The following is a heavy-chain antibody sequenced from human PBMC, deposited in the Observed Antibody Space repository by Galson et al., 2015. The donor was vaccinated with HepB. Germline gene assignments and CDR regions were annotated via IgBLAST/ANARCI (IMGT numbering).Heavy chain of an antibody. Sequence: SLRLSCAASGFTFSIYAMSWVRQAPGKGLEWVSAINSYGVTTHYADSVKGRFTISRDNSKNTLYLQMNSLRVEDTAVYYCAKNRDPYCSPTSCYPGWFDPWGQGTLVTVSS. J-gene: IGHJ5*02. CDR3: AKNRDPYCSPTSCYPGWFDP. V-gene: IGHV3-23*01. CDR1: GFTFSIYA. CDR2: INSYGVTT. D-gene: IGHD2-2*01.